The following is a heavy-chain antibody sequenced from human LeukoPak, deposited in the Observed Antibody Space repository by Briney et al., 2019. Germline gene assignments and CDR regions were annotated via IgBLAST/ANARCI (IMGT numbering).Heavy chain of an antibody. CDR3: ARIRYYDFWSGYYIGYYYYGMDV. J-gene: IGHJ6*02. Sequence: VASVTVSCTASGYTFTSYDINWVRQATGQGLEWMGWMNPNSGNTGYAQKFQGRVTMTRNTSISTAYMELSSLRSEDTAVYYCARIRYYDFWSGYYIGYYYYGMDVWGQGTTVTVSS. D-gene: IGHD3-3*01. V-gene: IGHV1-8*01. CDR2: MNPNSGNT. CDR1: GYTFTSYD.